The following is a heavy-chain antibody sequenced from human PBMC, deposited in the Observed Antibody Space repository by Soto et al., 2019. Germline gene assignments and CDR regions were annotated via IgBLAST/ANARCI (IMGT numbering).Heavy chain of an antibody. CDR3: ERERGVLIGEDD. CDR2: ISTGGSSI. J-gene: IGHJ6*02. D-gene: IGHD2-21*01. CDR1: GFTLSNSE. Sequence: GGSLRLSCAGSGFTLSNSEMNLVRQAPGKGLEWVSYISTGGSSIYYADSVKGRFTIARDNGKNSVYLQMSSLRAEDTATYYCERERGVLIGEDDWGQGTTVTVSS. V-gene: IGHV3-48*03.